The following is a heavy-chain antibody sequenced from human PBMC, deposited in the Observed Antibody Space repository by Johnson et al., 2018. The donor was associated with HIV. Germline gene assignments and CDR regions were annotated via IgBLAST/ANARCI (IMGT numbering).Heavy chain of an antibody. J-gene: IGHJ3*02. CDR2: GGST. CDR1: GFTFNSYV. CDR3: ASLQDIVVVPAAIGAFDI. D-gene: IGHD2-2*02. Sequence: VQLVESGGGLVQAGGSLRLSCAASGFTFNSYVMSWDGGSTCYADSVKGRFTISRDNARNTMFVQMNSLRADDTAVYYCASLQDIVVVPAAIGAFDIWGQGTMVTVSS. V-gene: IGHV3-23*04.